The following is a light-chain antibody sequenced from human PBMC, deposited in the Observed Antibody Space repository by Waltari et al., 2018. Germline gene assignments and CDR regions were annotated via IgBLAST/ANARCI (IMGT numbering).Light chain of an antibody. CDR3: SSYTTSNTLV. V-gene: IGLV2-14*03. CDR2: DVS. J-gene: IGLJ1*01. Sequence: WYQSHPGKAPKLSVYDVSNRPSGVSNRFSGSKSGNTASLTISGLQAEDEADYYCSSYTTSNTLVFGTGTNVIVL.